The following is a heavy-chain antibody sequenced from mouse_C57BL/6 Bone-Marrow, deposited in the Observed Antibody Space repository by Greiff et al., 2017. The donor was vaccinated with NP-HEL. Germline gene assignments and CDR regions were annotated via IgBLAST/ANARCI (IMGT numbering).Heavy chain of an antibody. CDR3: ATEVYDGYLGYYFDY. J-gene: IGHJ2*01. D-gene: IGHD2-3*01. CDR2: LWRGGST. CDR1: GFSLTSSG. V-gene: IGHV2-5*01. Sequence: QVQLQQSGPGLVQPSQSLSITCTVSGFSLTSSGVHWVRQSPGKGLEWLGVLWRGGSTDYNAAFMSRLSITKDNSKSQVFFKMNSLQADDTAIYYCATEVYDGYLGYYFDYWGQGTTLTVSS.